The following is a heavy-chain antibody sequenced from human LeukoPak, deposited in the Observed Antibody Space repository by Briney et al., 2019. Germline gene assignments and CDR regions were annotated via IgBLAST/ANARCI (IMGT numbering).Heavy chain of an antibody. D-gene: IGHD3-22*01. V-gene: IGHV1-46*01. CDR2: INPSGGST. Sequence: ASVKVSCKASGYTFTSYYMHWVRQAPGQGLEWMGIINPSGGSTSYAQKFQGRVTMTRDTSTSTVYMELSSLRSEDTAVYYCARVGYYDSSGYYYSFTAFDYWGQGTLVTVSS. J-gene: IGHJ4*02. CDR1: GYTFTSYY. CDR3: ARVGYYDSSGYYYSFTAFDY.